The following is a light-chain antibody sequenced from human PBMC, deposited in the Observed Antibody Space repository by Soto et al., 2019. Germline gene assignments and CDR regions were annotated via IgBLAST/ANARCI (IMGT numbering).Light chain of an antibody. CDR1: HSVGSL. V-gene: IGKV3-11*01. CDR2: DAS. J-gene: IGKJ1*01. CDR3: QQRSNWPEWT. Sequence: EIVLTQSPGTLSLSPGERATLSCMASHSVGSLLAWYQQKPGQAPRLLIYDASNRTTGIPARFSGSGSGTDFTLTISSLEPEDFAVYYCQQRSNWPEWTFGQGTKVDIK.